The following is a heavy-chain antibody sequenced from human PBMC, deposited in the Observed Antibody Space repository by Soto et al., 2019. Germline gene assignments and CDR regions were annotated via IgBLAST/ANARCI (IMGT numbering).Heavy chain of an antibody. Sequence: VQLLESGGGLVQPGGSLRLSCAASGFIFRDYAMNWVRQAPGKGLEWVSDISGSGDSARYADSVKGQFTISRDNSRNTLYLQINSLRVDDTAVYYCGKERRGSGWSVCNFWGQGTLVTVSS. V-gene: IGHV3-23*01. CDR1: GFIFRDYA. J-gene: IGHJ4*02. D-gene: IGHD6-19*01. CDR2: ISGSGDSA. CDR3: GKERRGSGWSVCNF.